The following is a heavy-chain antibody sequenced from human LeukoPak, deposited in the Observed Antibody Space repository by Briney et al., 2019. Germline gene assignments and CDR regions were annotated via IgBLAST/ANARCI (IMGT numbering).Heavy chain of an antibody. CDR2: IHPGDSDI. J-gene: IGHJ4*02. CDR1: GYTFTTYW. D-gene: IGHD3-3*01. V-gene: IGHV5-51*01. Sequence: KPGESLKISCQGSGYTFTTYWIGWVRQMPGKGLEWMGIIHPGDSDIRYSPSFKGQVIISADKSISTAYLQWSNLKASDTAMYYCARQITISHFDYWGQGTLVTVSS. CDR3: ARQITISHFDY.